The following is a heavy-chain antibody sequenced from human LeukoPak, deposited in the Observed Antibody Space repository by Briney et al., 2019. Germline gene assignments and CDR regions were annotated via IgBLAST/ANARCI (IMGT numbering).Heavy chain of an antibody. D-gene: IGHD5-18*01. CDR1: GFTFSIYA. CDR3: AKGRGYSYVIYYFDY. J-gene: IGHJ4*02. Sequence: GGSLRLSCAACGFTFSIYAMRCVRQARGKGREWVSDISGSSGSTYYADSVKGRFTISRDNAKNTLYLQINSRSGQDTALYYYAKGRGYSYVIYYFDYWGQGTLVTVSS. CDR2: ISGSSGST. V-gene: IGHV3-23*01.